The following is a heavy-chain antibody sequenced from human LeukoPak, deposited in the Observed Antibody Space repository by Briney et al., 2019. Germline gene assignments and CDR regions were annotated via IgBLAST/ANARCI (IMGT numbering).Heavy chain of an antibody. V-gene: IGHV1-8*01. CDR2: MNPNSGNT. CDR3: ARGVAAARSPVDY. D-gene: IGHD6-13*01. J-gene: IGHJ4*02. CDR1: GYTFTSYD. Sequence: ASVKFSCKASGYTFTSYDINWVRQATGQGLEWMGWMNPNSGNTGYAQKFQGRVTMTRNTSISTAYMELSSLRSEDTAVYYCARGVAAARSPVDYWGQGTLVTVSS.